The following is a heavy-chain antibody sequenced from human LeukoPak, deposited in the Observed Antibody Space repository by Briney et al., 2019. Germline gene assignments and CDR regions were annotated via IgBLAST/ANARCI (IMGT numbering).Heavy chain of an antibody. CDR1: GFTFSSYS. CDR2: ISSSYM. V-gene: IGHV3-21*01. J-gene: IGHJ4*02. Sequence: GGSLRLSCAASGFTFSSYSMNWVRQAPGKGLEWVSSISSSYMYYADSVKGRFTISRDNAKNSLYLQMNSLRAEDTAVYYCARENGYDYWGQGTLVTVSS. CDR3: ARENGYDY. D-gene: IGHD5-24*01.